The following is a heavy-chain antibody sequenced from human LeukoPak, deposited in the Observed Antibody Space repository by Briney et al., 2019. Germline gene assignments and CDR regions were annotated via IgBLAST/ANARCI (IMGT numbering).Heavy chain of an antibody. D-gene: IGHD3-10*01. CDR3: ARVGSQVWFGELLSASNYFDY. Sequence: ASVKVSCKASGYTFTSYYMHWVRQAPGQGLEWMGIINPSGGSTSYAQKFQGRVTMTRDTSTSTVYMELSSLRSEDTAVYYCARVGSQVWFGELLSASNYFDYWGQGTLVTVSS. CDR2: INPSGGST. J-gene: IGHJ4*02. V-gene: IGHV1-46*01. CDR1: GYTFTSYY.